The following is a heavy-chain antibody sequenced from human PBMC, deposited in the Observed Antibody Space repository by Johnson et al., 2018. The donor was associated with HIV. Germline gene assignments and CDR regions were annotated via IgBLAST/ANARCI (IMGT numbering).Heavy chain of an antibody. D-gene: IGHD6-25*01. CDR3: ASLIESSVGGTFDI. Sequence: VQLVESGGVVVQPGGSLRLSCAASGFTFDDYAMHWVRQAPGKGLEWVSLISWDGGSTYYADSVKGRFTISRDNSKNSLYLQMNSLRAEDTAVYYCASLIESSVGGTFDIWGQGTVVTISS. J-gene: IGHJ3*02. CDR2: ISWDGGST. V-gene: IGHV3-43D*03. CDR1: GFTFDDYA.